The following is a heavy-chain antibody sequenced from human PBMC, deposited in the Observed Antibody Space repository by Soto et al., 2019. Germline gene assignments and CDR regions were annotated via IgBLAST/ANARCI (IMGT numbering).Heavy chain of an antibody. Sequence: PSETLSLTCSVSGVSTSNHYWTWIRKPPGQGPEWIGCIYYRGTTNYNASFNSRVTISVDTSKNQFSLKLTSVTAADTAVYYCARDKITGLFDYWGQGTLVTVSS. D-gene: IGHD2-8*02. V-gene: IGHV4-59*11. CDR2: IYYRGTT. CDR3: ARDKITGLFDY. J-gene: IGHJ4*02. CDR1: GVSTSNHY.